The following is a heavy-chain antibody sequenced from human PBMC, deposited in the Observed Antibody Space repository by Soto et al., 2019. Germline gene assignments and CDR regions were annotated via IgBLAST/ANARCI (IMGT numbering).Heavy chain of an antibody. V-gene: IGHV1-18*01. Sequence: QVQLVQSGVEVRKPGASVKVSCRASGYTFNNYGINWVRQAPGQGLEWMGWTSASNGHTNYAQKFQGRVTMTTDTSASTAYMERRSLRSDDTAVYYCARDGAANYDILTGYFSVGMDVWGQGTSVTVSS. D-gene: IGHD3-9*01. J-gene: IGHJ6*02. CDR1: GYTFNNYG. CDR2: TSASNGHT. CDR3: ARDGAANYDILTGYFSVGMDV.